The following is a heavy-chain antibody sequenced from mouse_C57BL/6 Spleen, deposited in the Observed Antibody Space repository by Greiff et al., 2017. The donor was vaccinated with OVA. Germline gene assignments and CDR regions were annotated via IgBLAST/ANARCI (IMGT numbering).Heavy chain of an antibody. V-gene: IGHV14-4*01. Sequence: EVQLQQSGAELVRPGASVKLSCTASGFNIKDDYMHWVKQRPEQGLEWIGWIDPENGDTEYASKVQGKATITADTSSNTAYLQLSSLTSEDTAVYYCTTDGYYAWFAYWGQGTLVTVSA. CDR1: GFNIKDDY. CDR3: TTDGYYAWFAY. J-gene: IGHJ3*01. D-gene: IGHD2-3*01. CDR2: IDPENGDT.